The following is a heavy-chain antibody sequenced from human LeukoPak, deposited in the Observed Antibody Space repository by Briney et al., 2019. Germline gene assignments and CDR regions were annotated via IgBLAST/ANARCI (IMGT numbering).Heavy chain of an antibody. CDR2: ISYDGSNK. D-gene: IGHD6-19*01. CDR3: AKDGYSSGWYFRYYYYYMDV. Sequence: GGSLRLSCAASGFTFSSYSMNWVRQAPGKGLEWVAVISYDGSNKYYADSVKGRFTISRDNSKNTLYLQMNSLRAEDTAVYYCAKDGYSSGWYFRYYYYYMDVWGKGTTVTVSS. V-gene: IGHV3-30*18. J-gene: IGHJ6*03. CDR1: GFTFSSYS.